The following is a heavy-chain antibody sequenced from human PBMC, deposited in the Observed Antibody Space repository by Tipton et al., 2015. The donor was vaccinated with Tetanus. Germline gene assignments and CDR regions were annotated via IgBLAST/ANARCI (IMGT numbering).Heavy chain of an antibody. V-gene: IGHV4-59*08. Sequence: TLSLTCNVSGVSITSNYWSWIRQSPGKGLEWIGYIYYTGSTSYNPSLESRVTISVDTSKNQFSLKLTSVTAADTAVYYCATLITVVTPRWYFDLWGRGTQVTVSS. CDR2: IYYTGST. D-gene: IGHD4-23*01. CDR3: ATLITVVTPRWYFDL. J-gene: IGHJ2*01. CDR1: GVSITSNY.